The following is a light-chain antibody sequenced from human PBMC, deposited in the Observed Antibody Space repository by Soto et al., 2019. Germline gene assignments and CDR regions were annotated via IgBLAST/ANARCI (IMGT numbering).Light chain of an antibody. V-gene: IGKV3-20*01. CDR2: GAS. CDR3: QQYGSSPRGT. Sequence: EIVLTQSPGTLSLSPGERPTLSCRASQSVSSSYLAWYQQKPGQAPRLLIYGASSRATGIPDRFSGSGSGTDFTLTISRLEPEDFAVYYCQQYGSSPRGTFGQGTKVEIK. CDR1: QSVSSSY. J-gene: IGKJ1*01.